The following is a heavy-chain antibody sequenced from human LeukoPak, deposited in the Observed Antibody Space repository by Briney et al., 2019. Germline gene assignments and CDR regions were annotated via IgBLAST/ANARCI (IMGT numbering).Heavy chain of an antibody. J-gene: IGHJ6*02. V-gene: IGHV1-8*01. CDR1: GYTLTSYD. CDR3: ARGKDYGTIFGVVIAYYYYGMDV. CDR2: MNPNSGNT. D-gene: IGHD3-3*01. Sequence: SVKVSCKASGYTLTSYDINWVRQATGQGLEWMGWMNPNSGNTGYAQKFQGRVTMTRNTSISTAYMELSSLRSEDTAVYYCARGKDYGTIFGVVIAYYYYGMDVWGQGTTVTVSS.